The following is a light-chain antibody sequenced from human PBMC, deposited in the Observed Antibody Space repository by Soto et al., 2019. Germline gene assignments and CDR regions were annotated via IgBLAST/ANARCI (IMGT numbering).Light chain of an antibody. V-gene: IGKV1-39*01. Sequence: DIQMPQSPATLSASVGDSFTITCRASQSISHWLAWYQQKPGKAPKLLIYAASSLQSGVPSRFSGSGSGTDFTLTISSLQPEDFATYYCQQSYSTPQTFGQGTKVDIK. J-gene: IGKJ1*01. CDR3: QQSYSTPQT. CDR1: QSISHW. CDR2: AAS.